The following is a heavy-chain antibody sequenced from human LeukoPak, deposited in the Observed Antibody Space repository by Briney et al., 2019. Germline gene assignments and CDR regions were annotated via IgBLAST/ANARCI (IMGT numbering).Heavy chain of an antibody. CDR2: ISSSSSYI. V-gene: IGHV3-21*01. Sequence: PGXSXXLSCAXXGFTFSSYSXNWVRQAPGKGLXWVSSISSSSSYIYYADSVKGRFTISRDNAKNSLYLQMNSLRAEDTAVYYCARDVDPELLLDYWGQGTLVTVSS. CDR1: GFTFSSYS. D-gene: IGHD1-26*01. CDR3: ARDVDPELLLDY. J-gene: IGHJ4*02.